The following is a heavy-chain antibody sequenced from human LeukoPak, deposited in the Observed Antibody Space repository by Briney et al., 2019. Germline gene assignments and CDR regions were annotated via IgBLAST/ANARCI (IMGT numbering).Heavy chain of an antibody. D-gene: IGHD3-10*01. CDR2: IYRSDDK. V-gene: IGHV2-5*01. CDR1: GFSLSTSGVG. J-gene: IGHJ4*02. Sequence: SGPTLVKPTQTLTLTCTFSGFSLSTSGVGVGWIRQPPGKALEWLALIYRSDDKRYSPSLKSRLTITKDTSKNQVVLTMTNMDPVDTATYYCAHRTITMVRGVLIPFDYWGQGTLVTVSS. CDR3: AHRTITMVRGVLIPFDY.